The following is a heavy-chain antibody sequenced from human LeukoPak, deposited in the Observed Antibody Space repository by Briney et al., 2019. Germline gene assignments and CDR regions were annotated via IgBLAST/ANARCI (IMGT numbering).Heavy chain of an antibody. J-gene: IGHJ4*02. V-gene: IGHV3-74*01. CDR1: GFTFTNYW. CDR3: ARDRGWLQSDY. CDR2: LPPDELDI. D-gene: IGHD5-24*01. Sequence: GGSLRLSCAASGFTFTNYWMHWVRQAPGMGLVWVSRLPPDELDIIYADSVKGRFTISRDNAKNSLYLEMNSLSAEDTAVYYCARDRGWLQSDYWGQGALVTVSS.